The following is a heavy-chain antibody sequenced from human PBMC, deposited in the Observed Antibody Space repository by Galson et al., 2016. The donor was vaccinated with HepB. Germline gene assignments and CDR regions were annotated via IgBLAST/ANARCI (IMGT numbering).Heavy chain of an antibody. J-gene: IGHJ4*02. D-gene: IGHD3-9*01. CDR3: AKGYNILTGLIDY. V-gene: IGHV3-23*01. CDR1: GFTFSSYA. Sequence: SLRLSCAVSGFTFSSYAMSWFRQAPGKGLEWVSSITGSGGRSDFADSVKGRFTIFRDNSKNILFLQMNNLGAEDTAVYYCAKGYNILTGLIDYWGRGTLVTVSS. CDR2: ITGSGGRS.